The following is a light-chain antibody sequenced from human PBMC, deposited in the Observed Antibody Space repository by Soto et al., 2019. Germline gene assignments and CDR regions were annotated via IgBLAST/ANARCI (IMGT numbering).Light chain of an antibody. CDR2: AAS. V-gene: IGKV1-27*01. CDR3: QKYNTAPHT. CDR1: QGISKT. J-gene: IGKJ2*01. Sequence: DIQMTQSPSSLSSSVGDRVTITCRASQGISKTLAWYQQKPGKVPKLLIYAASTLQSGVPSRFSGSGSGTDFTLTISSLQPEDVATYYCQKYNTAPHTFGQGTKLEIK.